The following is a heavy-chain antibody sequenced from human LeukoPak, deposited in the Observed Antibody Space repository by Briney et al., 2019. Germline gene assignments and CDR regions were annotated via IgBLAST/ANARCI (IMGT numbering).Heavy chain of an antibody. J-gene: IGHJ4*02. CDR1: GYTFTSYD. D-gene: IGHD2-15*01. CDR3: AREDCSGGRCYPGVY. Sequence: ASVKVSCKASGYTFTSYDISWVRQAPGQGLEWMGWISAYNGNTKYAQNLQGRVTMTTDTSTSTAYMELRSLRSDDTAVYYCAREDCSGGRCYPGVYWSQGTLVTVSS. CDR2: ISAYNGNT. V-gene: IGHV1-18*01.